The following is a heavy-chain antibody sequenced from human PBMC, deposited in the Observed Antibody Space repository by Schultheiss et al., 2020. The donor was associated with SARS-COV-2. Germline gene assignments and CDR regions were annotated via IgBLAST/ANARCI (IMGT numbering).Heavy chain of an antibody. CDR2: IYYSGST. J-gene: IGHJ4*02. CDR1: GGSISSGGYY. Sequence: SETLSLTCTVSGGSISSGGYYWSWIRQPPGKGLEWIGSIYYSGSTYYNPSLKSRVTISVDTSKNQFSLKLSSVTAADTAVYYCARAEDGYNSLDYWGQGTLVTVSS. CDR3: ARAEDGYNSLDY. D-gene: IGHD5-24*01. V-gene: IGHV4-39*07.